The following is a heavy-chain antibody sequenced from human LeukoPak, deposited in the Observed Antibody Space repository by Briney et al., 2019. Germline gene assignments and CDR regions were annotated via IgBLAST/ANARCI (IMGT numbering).Heavy chain of an antibody. D-gene: IGHD3-3*01. CDR3: VRGQTIDY. CDR2: IKSDGTGI. J-gene: IGHJ4*02. V-gene: IGHV3-74*01. CDR1: GFTFSNYW. Sequence: AGSLRLSFTTSGFTFSNYWMYWVGQGPRKGLVWVSRIKSDGTGITYTDSVEGRFTISRDNAKNTLYLQMNSLRDEDTAVYYCVRGQTIDYWGQGTLVTVSS.